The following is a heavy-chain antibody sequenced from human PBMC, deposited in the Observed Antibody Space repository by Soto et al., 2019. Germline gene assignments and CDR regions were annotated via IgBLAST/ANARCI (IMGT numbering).Heavy chain of an antibody. CDR2: ISWNSGSI. CDR1: GFTFGDYA. CDR3: AKGEGGYYDSSGLYGMDV. Sequence: PGGSLRLSCAASGFTFGDYAMHWVRQAPGKGLEWVSGISWNSGSIGYADSVKGRFTISRDNAKNSLYLQMNSLRAEDTALYYCAKGEGGYYDSSGLYGMDVWGQGTTVTVSS. D-gene: IGHD3-22*01. V-gene: IGHV3-9*01. J-gene: IGHJ6*02.